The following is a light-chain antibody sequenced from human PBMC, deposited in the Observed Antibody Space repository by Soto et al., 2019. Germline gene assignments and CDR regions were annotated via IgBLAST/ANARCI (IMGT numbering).Light chain of an antibody. V-gene: IGKV3-15*01. CDR3: QQYNNWPYT. J-gene: IGKJ2*01. CDR1: QHVSSN. Sequence: EIVMTQSPATLSVSPGGSATLSCRASQHVSSNFAWYRQKPGQAPTLLIYRASTRATGIPARFSGSESWTEFTLTISSLQSEDFAVYYCQQYNNWPYTFRQGTKLEIK. CDR2: RAS.